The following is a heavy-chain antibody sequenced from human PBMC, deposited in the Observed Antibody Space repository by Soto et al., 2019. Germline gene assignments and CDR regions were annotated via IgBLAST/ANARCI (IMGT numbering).Heavy chain of an antibody. J-gene: IGHJ5*02. Sequence: GGSLRLSCAASGFTFSSYSMNWVRQAPGKGLEWVSSISSSSSYIYYADSVKGRFTISRDNAKNSLYLQMNSLRAEDTAVYYCARELRYFDWSSKFDPWGQGTLVTVSS. CDR1: GFTFSSYS. V-gene: IGHV3-21*01. D-gene: IGHD3-9*01. CDR2: ISSSSSYI. CDR3: ARELRYFDWSSKFDP.